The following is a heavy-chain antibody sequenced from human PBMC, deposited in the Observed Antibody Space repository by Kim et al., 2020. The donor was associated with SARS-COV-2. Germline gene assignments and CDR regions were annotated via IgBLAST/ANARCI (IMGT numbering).Heavy chain of an antibody. CDR2: ISNDGSNK. Sequence: GGSLRLSCAASGFTFRSCAIHWVRQAPGKGLEWVSVISNDGSNKNYADSVKGRFTISRDNSKNTLYLQMNSLRGEDTALYYCARVPGPGLRGVTYSDYGMDVWGQGTTVTVSS. CDR1: GFTFRSCA. D-gene: IGHD3-10*01. CDR3: ARVPGPGLRGVTYSDYGMDV. J-gene: IGHJ6*02. V-gene: IGHV3-30-3*01.